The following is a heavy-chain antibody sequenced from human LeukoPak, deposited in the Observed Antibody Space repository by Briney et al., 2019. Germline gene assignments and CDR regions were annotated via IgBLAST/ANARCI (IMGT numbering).Heavy chain of an antibody. V-gene: IGHV1-69*13. J-gene: IGHJ3*02. CDR1: GGTFSSYA. D-gene: IGHD2-2*01. CDR2: IIPIFGTA. Sequence: SVKVSCKASGGTFSSYAISWVRQAPGQGLEWKGGIIPIFGTANYAQKFQGRVTITADESTSTAYMELSSLRSEDTAVYYCARDWGYIVVVPAASVEAFDIWGQGTMVTVSS. CDR3: ARDWGYIVVVPAASVEAFDI.